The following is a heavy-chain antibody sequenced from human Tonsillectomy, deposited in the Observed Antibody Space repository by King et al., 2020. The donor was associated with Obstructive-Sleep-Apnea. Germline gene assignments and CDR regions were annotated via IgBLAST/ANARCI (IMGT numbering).Heavy chain of an antibody. Sequence: GQLVQSGAEVKKPGASVKVSCKASGYTFTSYYMHWVRQAPGQGLEWMGIINPSGGSTSYAQKFQGRVTMTRDTSTSIVYMELSSLRSEDTAVYYCARDQRALIAAAFNAFDIWGQGTMVTVSS. D-gene: IGHD6-13*01. CDR1: GYTFTSYY. CDR2: INPSGGST. V-gene: IGHV1-46*01. J-gene: IGHJ3*02. CDR3: ARDQRALIAAAFNAFDI.